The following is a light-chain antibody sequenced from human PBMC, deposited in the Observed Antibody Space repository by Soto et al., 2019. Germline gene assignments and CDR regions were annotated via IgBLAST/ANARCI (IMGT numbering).Light chain of an antibody. Sequence: EIVMTQSPAILSVSPGEGATLSCRASQSISSKLAWYQQKPGQTPSLLIYGTSTRATGIPARFSGSGSGTDFTLTISSLEPEDFAIYYCQQRSNWPLTFGGGTKVDI. CDR3: QQRSNWPLT. CDR1: QSISSK. V-gene: IGKV3-11*01. J-gene: IGKJ4*01. CDR2: GTS.